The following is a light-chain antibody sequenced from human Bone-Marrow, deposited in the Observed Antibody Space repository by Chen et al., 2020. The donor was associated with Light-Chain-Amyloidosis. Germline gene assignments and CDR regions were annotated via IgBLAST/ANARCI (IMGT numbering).Light chain of an antibody. Sequence: NFILTQPPSLSASPGKTVTIPSPASSGSIDTNFVQWYQQRPGSVPTIVIFEDDQRPSGVPDRFSGSIDSSSNSASLTISDLRAEDEADYYCQSYERANWVFGGGTKLTVL. V-gene: IGLV6-57*02. CDR3: QSYERANWV. J-gene: IGLJ3*02. CDR1: SGSIDTNF. CDR2: EDD.